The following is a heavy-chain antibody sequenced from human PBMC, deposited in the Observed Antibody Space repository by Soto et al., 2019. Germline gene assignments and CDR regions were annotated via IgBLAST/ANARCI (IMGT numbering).Heavy chain of an antibody. Sequence: GGSLRLSCAASGFTFSNYAMSWVRQAPGKGLEWISSFSASAGGIYYADSVEGRFTISRDNSKNTLYLQMNSLRAEDTAVYYCAKGAYIVVVVAATRFLNWFDPWGQGTLVTVSS. CDR3: AKGAYIVVVVAATRFLNWFDP. J-gene: IGHJ5*02. CDR1: GFTFSNYA. D-gene: IGHD2-15*01. CDR2: FSASAGGI. V-gene: IGHV3-23*01.